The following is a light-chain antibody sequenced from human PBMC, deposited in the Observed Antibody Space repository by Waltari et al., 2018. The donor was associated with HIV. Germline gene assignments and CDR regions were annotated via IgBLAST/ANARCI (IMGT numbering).Light chain of an antibody. CDR1: SSDCGNYNL. CDR2: EGI. Sequence: QSALTQPASVSGSPGQSITISCTGSSSDCGNYNLVSWYQQHPGKAPKLMIYEGINRPSGVSNRFSGSKSGNTASLTISGLQAEDEADYYCCSYAGSSNWVFGGGTKLTVL. J-gene: IGLJ3*02. V-gene: IGLV2-23*01. CDR3: CSYAGSSNWV.